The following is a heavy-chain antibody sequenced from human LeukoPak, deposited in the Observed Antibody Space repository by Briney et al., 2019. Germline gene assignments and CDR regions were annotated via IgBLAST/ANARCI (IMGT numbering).Heavy chain of an antibody. Sequence: ASVKVFCKTSGYTFTSYAISWVRQAPGQGLEWMGWISGYNGHTYSAQKFQGRLTMTTDTSTSTADMELRDLTSDDTAVFYCARGFSANYYDYWGQGTLVTVSS. CDR1: GYTFTSYA. V-gene: IGHV1-18*01. J-gene: IGHJ4*02. CDR2: ISGYNGHT. D-gene: IGHD1-26*01. CDR3: ARGFSANYYDY.